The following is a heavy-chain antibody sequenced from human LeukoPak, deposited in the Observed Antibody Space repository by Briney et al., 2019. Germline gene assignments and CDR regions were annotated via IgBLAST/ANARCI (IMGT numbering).Heavy chain of an antibody. Sequence: GRSLRLSCAASGFTFSSYAMHWVRQAPGKGLEWVAVISYDGSNKYYADSVKGRFTISRDNSKNTLYLQMNSLRAEDTAVYYCARDLGGPLWFGSNWFDPWGQGTLVTVSS. V-gene: IGHV3-30-3*01. D-gene: IGHD3-10*01. CDR1: GFTFSSYA. CDR3: ARDLGGPLWFGSNWFDP. J-gene: IGHJ5*02. CDR2: ISYDGSNK.